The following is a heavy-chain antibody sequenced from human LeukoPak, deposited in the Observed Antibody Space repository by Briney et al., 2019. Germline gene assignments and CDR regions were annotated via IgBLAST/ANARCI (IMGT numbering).Heavy chain of an antibody. CDR3: ATKGERRPFDS. D-gene: IGHD1-1*01. J-gene: IGHJ4*02. CDR2: IYVGDSDT. CDR1: RDIIYNFW. V-gene: IGHV5-51*01. Sequence: GASLKISCRGDRDIIYNFWICWVRPMGGRVLGWRGIIYVGDSDTRSSPYCQGQITISVDKSIRTAFLQWSSLKTSDTAVYYCATKGERRPFDSWGQGTLVTVSS.